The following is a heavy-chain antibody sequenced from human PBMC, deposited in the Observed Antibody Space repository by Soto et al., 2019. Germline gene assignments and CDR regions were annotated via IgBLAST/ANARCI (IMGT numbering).Heavy chain of an antibody. Sequence: PGGPLRLSGAASVFTFSSYSVNWVRQAPGKGLEWVPSISSSSSYIYYADSVKGRFTISRDNAKNSLYLQMNSLRAEDTAVYYCAREAYDFWSGYYTGFHYYYGMDVWGQGTTVTVSS. CDR2: ISSSSSYI. J-gene: IGHJ6*02. CDR3: AREAYDFWSGYYTGFHYYYGMDV. CDR1: VFTFSSYS. V-gene: IGHV3-21*01. D-gene: IGHD3-3*01.